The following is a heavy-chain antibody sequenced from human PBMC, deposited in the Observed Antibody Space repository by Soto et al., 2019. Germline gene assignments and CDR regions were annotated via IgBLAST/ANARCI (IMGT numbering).Heavy chain of an antibody. J-gene: IGHJ3*02. CDR1: GYSFTSYW. CDR3: ARQSGGDPNDAFDI. Sequence: GESLKISCKGSGYSFTSYWISWVRQMPEKGLEWMGRIDPSDSYTNYSPSCQGHVTISADKSISTAYLQWSSLKASDTAMYYCARQSGGDPNDAFDIWGQGTMVTVSS. D-gene: IGHD2-21*02. CDR2: IDPSDSYT. V-gene: IGHV5-10-1*01.